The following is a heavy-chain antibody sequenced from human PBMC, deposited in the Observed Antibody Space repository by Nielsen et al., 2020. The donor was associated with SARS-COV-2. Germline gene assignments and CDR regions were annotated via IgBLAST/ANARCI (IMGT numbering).Heavy chain of an antibody. Sequence: GGSLRLSCAASGFTFSSYAFHWVRQAPGKGLEWVAVISYDGSNRYYADSVEGRFTISRDNSKNTLYLQMNSLRAEDTAVYYCARGGKRLDSSGYFSPDYWGQGTLVTVSS. CDR1: GFTFSSYA. CDR2: ISYDGSNR. D-gene: IGHD3-22*01. J-gene: IGHJ4*02. V-gene: IGHV3-30-3*01. CDR3: ARGGKRLDSSGYFSPDY.